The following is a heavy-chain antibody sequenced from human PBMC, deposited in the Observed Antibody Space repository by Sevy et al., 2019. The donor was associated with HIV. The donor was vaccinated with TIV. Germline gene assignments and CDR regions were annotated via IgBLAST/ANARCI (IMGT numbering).Heavy chain of an antibody. Sequence: GGSLRLSCTSSGFTFGDYAMSWFRQAPGKGLEWVAFIRRNSHEPYGGTTEYAASVKGRFNISRDDSKSIAYLQMNSLKTEDTAVYYCTRALATADTPEYYFDYWGQGILVTVSS. CDR1: GFTFGDYA. J-gene: IGHJ4*02. V-gene: IGHV3-49*03. CDR2: IRRNSHEPYGGTT. CDR3: TRALATADTPEYYFDY. D-gene: IGHD5-12*01.